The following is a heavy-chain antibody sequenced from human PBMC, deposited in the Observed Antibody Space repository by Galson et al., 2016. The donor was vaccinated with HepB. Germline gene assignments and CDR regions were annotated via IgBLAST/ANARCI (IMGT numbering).Heavy chain of an antibody. Sequence: SETLSLTCSVSGGSVSSPTWWTWVRQSPGKGLEWIGESYHTGTTTHHPSLRRRVTISVDKSKNQFALRRASVTAADTAVYFCSRKEWTAKSHYFNGLDVWGQGTTVIVSS. CDR1: GGSVSSPTW. CDR2: SYHTGTT. D-gene: IGHD2-21*02. CDR3: SRKEWTAKSHYFNGLDV. J-gene: IGHJ6*01. V-gene: IGHV4-4*02.